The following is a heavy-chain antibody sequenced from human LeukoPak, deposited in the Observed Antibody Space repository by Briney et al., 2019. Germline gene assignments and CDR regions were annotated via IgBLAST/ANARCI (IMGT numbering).Heavy chain of an antibody. CDR3: VGSYCIGGTCYPGAI. CDR2: MNIDGNIT. Sequence: PGGSLRLSCAASGFTFSSYGMHWVRQAPGKGLVWVSRMNIDGNITTYADSVKGRFTISRDNAKNTLYLQMNSLRAEDTAVYFCVGSYCIGGTCYPGAIWGQGTLVTVAS. V-gene: IGHV3-74*01. CDR1: GFTFSSYG. D-gene: IGHD2-15*01. J-gene: IGHJ4*02.